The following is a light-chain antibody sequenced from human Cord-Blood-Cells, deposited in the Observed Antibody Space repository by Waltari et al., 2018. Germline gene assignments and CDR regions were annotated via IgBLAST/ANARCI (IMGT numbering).Light chain of an antibody. CDR2: RNN. V-gene: IGLV1-47*01. J-gene: IGLJ3*02. Sequence: QSVLTQPPSASGTPGQRVTISCSGSSSNIGSNYVYWYQQLPGTAPKLLIYRNNQRPSGLPDRFSGTKSGTSAALAISGLRSEDGADYYCAAWDDSLSGWVFGGGTKLTVL. CDR3: AAWDDSLSGWV. CDR1: SSNIGSNY.